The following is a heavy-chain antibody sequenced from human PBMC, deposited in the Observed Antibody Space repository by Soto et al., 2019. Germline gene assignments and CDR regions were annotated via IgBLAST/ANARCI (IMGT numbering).Heavy chain of an antibody. CDR1: GYTFTSYD. J-gene: IGHJ5*02. CDR2: MNPNSGNT. Sequence: ASVKVSCKASGYTFTSYDINWVRQATGQGLEWMGWMNPNSGNTGYAQKFQGRVTMTRNTSISTAYMELSSLRSEDTAVYYCARGPKKVPVSMYNWFDPWGQGTLVTVSS. CDR3: ARGPKKVPVSMYNWFDP. V-gene: IGHV1-8*01.